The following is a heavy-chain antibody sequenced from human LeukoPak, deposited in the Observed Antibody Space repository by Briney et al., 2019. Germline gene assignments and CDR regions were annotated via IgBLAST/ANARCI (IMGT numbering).Heavy chain of an antibody. J-gene: IGHJ4*02. D-gene: IGHD1-26*01. CDR1: GFTFSSYA. CDR3: AREIVVVDI. Sequence: PGGSLRLSCAASGFTFSSYAMHWVRQAPGKGLEWVAIISYDGSNKYYADSVKGRSTISRDNSKNTLYVQMKSLRAEDTAVYYCAREIVVVDIWGQGTLVTVSS. CDR2: ISYDGSNK. V-gene: IGHV3-30-3*01.